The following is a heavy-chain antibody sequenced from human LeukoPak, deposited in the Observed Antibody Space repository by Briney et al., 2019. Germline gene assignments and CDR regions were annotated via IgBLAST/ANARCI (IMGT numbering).Heavy chain of an antibody. CDR3: ARELVVVPAAMFHYYYGMDV. J-gene: IGHJ6*02. Sequence: ASVKVSCKASGYTFTGYYMHWVRQAPGQGLEWMGWINPNSGGTNYAKKFQGRVTMTRDTSISTAYMELSRLRSDDTAVYYCARELVVVPAAMFHYYYGMDVWGQGTTVTVSS. CDR2: INPNSGGT. CDR1: GYTFTGYY. V-gene: IGHV1-2*02. D-gene: IGHD2-2*01.